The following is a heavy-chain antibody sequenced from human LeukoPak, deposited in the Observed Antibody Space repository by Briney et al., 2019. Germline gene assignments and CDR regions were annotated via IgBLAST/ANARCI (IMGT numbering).Heavy chain of an antibody. Sequence: ASVKVSCKASGYTFTGYYMHWVRQAPGQGLEWMGWINPNSGGTNYAQKFQGRVTMTRDTSISTAYMELSRLRSDDTAVYYCARALRFLEWLSRWDYYYYMGVWGKGNTVTVSS. V-gene: IGHV1-2*02. CDR2: INPNSGGT. J-gene: IGHJ6*03. CDR1: GYTFTGYY. D-gene: IGHD3-3*01. CDR3: ARALRFLEWLSRWDYYYYMGV.